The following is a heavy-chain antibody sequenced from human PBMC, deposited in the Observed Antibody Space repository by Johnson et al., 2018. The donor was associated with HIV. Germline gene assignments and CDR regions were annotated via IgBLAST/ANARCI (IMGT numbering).Heavy chain of an antibody. CDR3: AREGNSGSYLENNAFDI. Sequence: QVQLVESGGGVVQPGRSLRLSCAASGFTFSSYAMHWVRQAPGKGLEWVSLMSFDGSNKDYADSVKGRFNISRDNSKNALYLQMNSLRAEDTALYYCAREGNSGSYLENNAFDIWGQGTLVTVSS. CDR2: MSFDGSNK. V-gene: IGHV3-30*04. CDR1: GFTFSSYA. J-gene: IGHJ3*02. D-gene: IGHD1-26*01.